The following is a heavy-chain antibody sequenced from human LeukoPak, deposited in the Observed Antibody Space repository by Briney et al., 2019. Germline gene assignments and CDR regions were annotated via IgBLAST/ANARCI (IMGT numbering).Heavy chain of an antibody. J-gene: IGHJ4*02. CDR2: ISYSSSYI. V-gene: IGHV3-21*01. Sequence: GGSLRRYCAASGFTFSIYSMNWVRQAPGKGLEWVSSISYSSSYIYYADSVKGRFTISRDNAKNSLYLQMNSLRAEDTAVYYCGRKGKYDSSGYGSDYWGQGTLVAVSS. D-gene: IGHD3-22*01. CDR3: GRKGKYDSSGYGSDY. CDR1: GFTFSIYS.